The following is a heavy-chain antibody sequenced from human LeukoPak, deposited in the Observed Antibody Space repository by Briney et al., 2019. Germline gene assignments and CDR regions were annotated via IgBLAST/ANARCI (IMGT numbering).Heavy chain of an antibody. V-gene: IGHV3-48*03. CDR3: ARGPSIAARYDAFDI. D-gene: IGHD6-6*01. CDR2: ISSSGNTI. CDR1: EFTFTSYE. J-gene: IGHJ3*02. Sequence: GGSLRLSCAASEFTFTSYELNWVRQAPGKGLEGVSYISSSGNTISYADSVKGRFTISGDNAKNSLYLQVISLRAEDTAVYYCARGPSIAARYDAFDIWGQGTMVTVSS.